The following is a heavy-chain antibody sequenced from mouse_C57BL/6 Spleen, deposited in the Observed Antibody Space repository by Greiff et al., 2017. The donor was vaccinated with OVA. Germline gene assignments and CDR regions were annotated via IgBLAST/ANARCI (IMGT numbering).Heavy chain of an antibody. CDR2: IYPGDGDT. J-gene: IGHJ4*01. D-gene: IGHD1-1*02. V-gene: IGHV1-80*01. Sequence: VKLMESGAELVKPGASVKISCKASGYAFSSFWMNWVKQRPGKGLEWIGQIYPGDGDTNYNGKFKGKATLTADKSSSTAYMQLSSLTSEDSAVYFCARSRGYGAMDYWGQGTSVTVSS. CDR1: GYAFSSFW. CDR3: ARSRGYGAMDY.